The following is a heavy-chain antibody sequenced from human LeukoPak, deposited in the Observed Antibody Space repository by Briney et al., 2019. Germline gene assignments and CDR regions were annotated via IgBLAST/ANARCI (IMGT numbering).Heavy chain of an antibody. CDR2: ISWNSGYI. CDR3: AKVRGTYSSGYFFDY. Sequence: GGSLRLSCAASGFTFDNYAMHWVRQAPGKGLELLSIISWNSGYIGYADSVKGRFTISRDNAKKSLDLQMNSLRAEDTAFYYCAKVRGTYSSGYFFDYWGQGTLVTVSS. J-gene: IGHJ4*02. D-gene: IGHD6-19*01. V-gene: IGHV3-9*01. CDR1: GFTFDNYA.